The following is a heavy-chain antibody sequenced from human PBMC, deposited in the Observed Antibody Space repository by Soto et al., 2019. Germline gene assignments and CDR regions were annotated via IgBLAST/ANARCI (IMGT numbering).Heavy chain of an antibody. Sequence: SETLSLTCAVSSGSISSSNWWSWVRQPPGKGLEWIGEIYHSGGTNYNPSLKSRVTISVDKSKNQFSLKLSSVTAADTAVYYCARKSGHYYYMDVWGKGTTVTVSS. V-gene: IGHV4-4*02. CDR1: SGSISSSNW. CDR2: IYHSGGT. CDR3: ARKSGHYYYMDV. J-gene: IGHJ6*03. D-gene: IGHD6-25*01.